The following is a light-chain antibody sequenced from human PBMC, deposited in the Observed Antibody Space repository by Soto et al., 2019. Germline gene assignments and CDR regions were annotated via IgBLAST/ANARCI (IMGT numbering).Light chain of an antibody. CDR1: QSVLYSSNNKNY. J-gene: IGKJ1*01. CDR2: WAS. V-gene: IGKV4-1*01. Sequence: DSVLTQSPDSLAVSLGERATINCKSSQSVLYSSNNKNYLAWYQQIPGQPPKLLIYWASTRESGVPDRFSGGGSGTDFTLTISSLQAEDVAVYYCLQYYSTPRTFGQGTKVEIK. CDR3: LQYYSTPRT.